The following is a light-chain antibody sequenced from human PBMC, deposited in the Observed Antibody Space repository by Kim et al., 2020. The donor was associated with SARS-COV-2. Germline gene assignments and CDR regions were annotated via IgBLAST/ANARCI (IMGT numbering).Light chain of an antibody. CDR3: ASFTSSTTWV. V-gene: IGLV2-14*04. Sequence: GQSSTISCTGTSSDVGGYIHVSWYQQHPGKAPKLIIYDVNKRPSGASDRFSGSKSANTASLTISGLQAEDEAEYYCASFTSSTTWVFGGGTKLNVL. J-gene: IGLJ3*02. CDR2: DVN. CDR1: SSDVGGYIH.